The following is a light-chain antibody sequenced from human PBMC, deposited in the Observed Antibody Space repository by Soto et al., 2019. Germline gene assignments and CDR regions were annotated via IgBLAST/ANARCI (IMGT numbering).Light chain of an antibody. V-gene: IGKV1-5*01. Sequence: DIQMTQSPSTLSASVGDRVTITCRASQSIGSSLAWYQQKPGKAPNLLISDASSLERGVPSRFSGSGYGTEFTLPIRSLQPDDFATYYCQQYNGYSRTFGQGTKVEIK. CDR3: QQYNGYSRT. CDR2: DAS. CDR1: QSIGSS. J-gene: IGKJ1*01.